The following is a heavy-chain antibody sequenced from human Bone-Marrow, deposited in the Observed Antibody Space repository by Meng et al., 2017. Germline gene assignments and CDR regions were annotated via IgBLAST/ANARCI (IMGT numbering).Heavy chain of an antibody. Sequence: EVQVVESGGALVQPGGSLKLSCAASGFTFSGSAMHWVRQASGKGLEWVGRIRSKANSYATAYAASVKGRFTISRDDSKNTAYLQMNSLKTEDTAVYYCTLTVTTQFDYWGQGTLVTVPS. CDR2: IRSKANSYAT. CDR1: GFTFSGSA. D-gene: IGHD4-17*01. J-gene: IGHJ4*02. V-gene: IGHV3-73*02. CDR3: TLTVTTQFDY.